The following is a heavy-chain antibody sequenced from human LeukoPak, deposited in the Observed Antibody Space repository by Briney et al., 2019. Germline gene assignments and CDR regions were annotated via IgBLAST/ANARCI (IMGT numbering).Heavy chain of an antibody. J-gene: IGHJ3*02. CDR3: AREYDSSGLKAFDI. V-gene: IGHV1-2*02. D-gene: IGHD3-22*01. Sequence: GASVTVSCKASGYTFTGYYMHWVRQAPGQGLEWMGWINPNSGGTGSAQKFQGRVTITRDTSITTAYMELSRLRSDDTALYYCAREYDSSGLKAFDIWGQGTMVTVSS. CDR1: GYTFTGYY. CDR2: INPNSGGT.